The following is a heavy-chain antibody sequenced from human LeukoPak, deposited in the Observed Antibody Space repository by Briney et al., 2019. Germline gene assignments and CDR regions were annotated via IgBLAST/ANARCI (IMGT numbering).Heavy chain of an antibody. CDR2: INHSGST. CDR1: GGSFSGYY. V-gene: IGHV4-34*01. D-gene: IGHD5-18*01. Sequence: SETLSLTCAVYGGSFSGYYWSWIRQPPGKGLEWIGEINHSGSTNYNPSLKSRVTISVDTSKNQFSLKLSSVTAADTAVYYCASLDTAMVMSYWGQGTLVTVSS. CDR3: ASLDTAMVMSY. J-gene: IGHJ4*02.